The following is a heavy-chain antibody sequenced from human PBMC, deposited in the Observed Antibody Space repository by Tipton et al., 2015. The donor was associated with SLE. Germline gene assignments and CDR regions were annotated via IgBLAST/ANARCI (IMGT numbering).Heavy chain of an antibody. Sequence: TLSLTCAVYGGSFSGYYWSWIRQPPGKGLEWIGEINHSGSTNYNPSLKSRVTISVDTSKNQFSLKLSSVTAADTAVYYCASGYCGGDCYRAFDIWGQGTTVTVSS. CDR3: ASGYCGGDCYRAFDI. D-gene: IGHD2-21*01. V-gene: IGHV4-34*01. CDR1: GGSFSGYY. J-gene: IGHJ3*02. CDR2: INHSGST.